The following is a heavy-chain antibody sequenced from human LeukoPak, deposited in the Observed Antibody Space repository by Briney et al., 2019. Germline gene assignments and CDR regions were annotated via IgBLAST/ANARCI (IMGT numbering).Heavy chain of an antibody. CDR2: IYYSGST. V-gene: IGHV4-59*12. J-gene: IGHJ4*02. CDR1: GGSISSYY. CDR3: ARDKFADY. Sequence: SETLSLTCTVSGGSISSYYWSWIRQPPGKGLEWIGYIYYSGSTNYNPSLKSRVTISVDTSKNQFSLKLSSVTAADTAVYYCARDKFADYWGQGTLVTVSS.